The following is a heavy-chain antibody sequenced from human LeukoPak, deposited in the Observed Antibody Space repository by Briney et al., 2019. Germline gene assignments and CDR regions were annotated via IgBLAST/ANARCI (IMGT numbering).Heavy chain of an antibody. CDR3: AKSDYLDP. V-gene: IGHV3-74*01. D-gene: IGHD4-17*01. J-gene: IGHJ5*02. CDR2: IKYDGSFT. Sequence: GGSLRLSCAASGFTFSSYSMSWVRQAPGKGLVWVSRIKYDGSFTSYADSVKGRFTVSRDNTKNTLFLQMNSLRAEDTAIYYCAKSDYLDPWGQGTLVTVSS. CDR1: GFTFSSYS.